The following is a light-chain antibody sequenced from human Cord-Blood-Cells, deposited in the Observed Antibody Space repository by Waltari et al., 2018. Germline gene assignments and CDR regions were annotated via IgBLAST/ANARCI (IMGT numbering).Light chain of an antibody. CDR1: SSHVAGYNY. V-gene: IGLV2-14*01. Sequence: QSALTQPPSVSGSPGQSITTPCPGTSSHVAGYNYVSWYQQHPGKAPKLIIYEVSNRPSGVSNRFSGSKSGSTASLTISGLQAEDEADYYCSSYTSSSTYVFGTGTKVTVL. CDR3: SSYTSSSTYV. J-gene: IGLJ1*01. CDR2: EVS.